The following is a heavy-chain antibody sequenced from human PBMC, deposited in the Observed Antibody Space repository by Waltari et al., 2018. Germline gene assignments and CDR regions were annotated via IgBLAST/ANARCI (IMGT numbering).Heavy chain of an antibody. V-gene: IGHV4-39*07. J-gene: IGHJ1*01. D-gene: IGHD6-19*01. Sequence: QLQLQESGPGLVKPSETLSLTCPVSGGSISSSSYYWGWIRQPPGKGLEWIGSYYYSGSTYYNPSLKSRVTISVDTSKNQFSLKLGSVTAADTAVYYCARDGLSQHWGQGTLVTVSS. CDR2: YYYSGST. CDR1: GGSISSSSYY. CDR3: ARDGLSQH.